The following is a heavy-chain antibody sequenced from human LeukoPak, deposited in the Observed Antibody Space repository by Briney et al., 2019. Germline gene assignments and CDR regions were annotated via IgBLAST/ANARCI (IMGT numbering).Heavy chain of an antibody. D-gene: IGHD3-22*01. CDR3: AKPNYRNYYDSSGYPRYYYYYMDV. CDR2: ITNSGSTI. J-gene: IGHJ6*03. V-gene: IGHV3-11*01. CDR1: GFTFSDYY. Sequence: GGSLRLSCAASGFTFSDYYMSWIRQAPGKGLEWVSYITNSGSTIYYADSVKGRFTISRDNAKNSLYLQMNSLRAEDTAVYYCAKPNYRNYYDSSGYPRYYYYYMDVWGKGTTVTISS.